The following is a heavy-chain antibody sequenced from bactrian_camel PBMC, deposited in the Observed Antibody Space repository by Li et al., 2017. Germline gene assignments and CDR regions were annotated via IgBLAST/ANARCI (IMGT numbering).Heavy chain of an antibody. CDR1: VYSPC. Sequence: HVQLVESGGGSVQAGGSLRLSCAASVYSPCMGWWRQTPGKEREGIATIRTNDGSTRYADSVSGRFTISQNNAKNILYLQMDRLKPDDTAMYYCKRVRCGLDPTSWGQGTQVTVS. J-gene: IGHJ6*01. CDR3: KRVRCGLDPTS. CDR2: IRTNDGST. D-gene: IGHD5*01. V-gene: IGHV3S54*01.